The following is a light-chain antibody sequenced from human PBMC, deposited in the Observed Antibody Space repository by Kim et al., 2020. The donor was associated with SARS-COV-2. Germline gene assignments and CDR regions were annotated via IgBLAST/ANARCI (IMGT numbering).Light chain of an antibody. Sequence: GQSITMSCTGTSSDVGGYNYVSWYQQHPGKAPKLMIYDVSMRPSGVSNRFSGSKSGNTASLTISGLQAEDEADYYCCSYTSSSPYVFGTGTKVTVL. CDR1: SSDVGGYNY. V-gene: IGLV2-14*03. J-gene: IGLJ1*01. CDR2: DVS. CDR3: CSYTSSSPYV.